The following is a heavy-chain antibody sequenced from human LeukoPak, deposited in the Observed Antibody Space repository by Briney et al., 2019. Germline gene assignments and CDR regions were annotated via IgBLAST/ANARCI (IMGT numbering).Heavy chain of an antibody. J-gene: IGHJ4*02. D-gene: IGHD4-17*01. CDR2: ISNGSSYI. CDR3: ARDQGSVAGDEGDYDFDH. V-gene: IGHV3-21*01. CDR1: GFMFSRYT. Sequence: KPGGSLRLSCAASGFMFSRYTMIWVRQAPGKGLEWVSFISNGSSYIYYADSVKGRFTISRDNAKHSLYLQMNSLRAEDTAIYYCARDQGSVAGDEGDYDFDHWGQGTLVTVSS.